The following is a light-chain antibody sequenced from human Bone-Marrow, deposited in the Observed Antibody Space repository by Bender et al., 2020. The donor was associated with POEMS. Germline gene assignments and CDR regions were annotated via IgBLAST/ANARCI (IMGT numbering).Light chain of an antibody. CDR2: AVT. CDR3: CSYADSSTLV. J-gene: IGLJ1*01. CDR1: SSDVGSYDL. V-gene: IGLV2-23*02. Sequence: QSALTQTRSVSGSPGQSITISCAGTSSDVGSYDLVSWYQQHPGKAPKLMIYAVTKRPSGVSNRFSGSKSGNTASLTISGLQAEDEADYYCCSYADSSTLVFGTGTKVTVL.